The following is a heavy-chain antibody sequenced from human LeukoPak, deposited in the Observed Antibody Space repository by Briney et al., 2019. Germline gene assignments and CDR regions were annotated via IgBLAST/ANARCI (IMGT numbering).Heavy chain of an antibody. CDR1: GGSTSSGSYY. CDR2: IYTSGST. V-gene: IGHV4-61*02. Sequence: SETLTLTCTVSGGSTSSGSYYWSWIRQPAGKGLEWIGRIYTSGSTNYNPSLKIRVTISVDTSKNQFSLKLSSVTAADTAVYYCAREDYSNYWFDPWGQGALVTVSS. CDR3: AREDYSNYWFDP. J-gene: IGHJ5*02. D-gene: IGHD4-11*01.